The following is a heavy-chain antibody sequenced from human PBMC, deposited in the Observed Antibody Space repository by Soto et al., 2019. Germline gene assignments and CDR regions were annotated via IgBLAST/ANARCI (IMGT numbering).Heavy chain of an antibody. J-gene: IGHJ4*02. CDR2: ISAYNGNT. D-gene: IGHD6-6*01. CDR1: GYTFTSYC. V-gene: IGHV1-18*04. Sequence: GASVKVSCKASGYTFTSYCISWVRQAPGQGLEWMGWISAYNGNTNYAQKLQGRVTMATDTSTSTAYMELRSLRSDDTAVYYCARDRQYSRLTEYSSSPPGYWGQGTLVTVSS. CDR3: ARDRQYSRLTEYSSSPPGY.